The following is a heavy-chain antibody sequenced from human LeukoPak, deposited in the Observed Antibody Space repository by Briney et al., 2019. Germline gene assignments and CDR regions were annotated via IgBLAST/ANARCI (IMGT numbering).Heavy chain of an antibody. CDR2: ISYDGSNK. Sequence: GGSLRLSCAASGFTFSSYGMNWVRQAPGKGLEWVAVISYDGSNKYYADSVKGRFTISRDNSKNTLYLQMNSLRAEDTAVYYCAKDGSSAGVDAFDIWGQGTMVTVSS. D-gene: IGHD2-2*01. J-gene: IGHJ3*02. CDR1: GFTFSSYG. V-gene: IGHV3-30*18. CDR3: AKDGSSAGVDAFDI.